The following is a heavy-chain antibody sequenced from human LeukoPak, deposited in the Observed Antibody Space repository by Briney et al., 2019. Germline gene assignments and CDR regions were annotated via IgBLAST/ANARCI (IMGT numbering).Heavy chain of an antibody. V-gene: IGHV4-34*01. CDR1: GGSFSGYY. CDR2: INHSGST. CDR3: ARKAWLLHFDY. D-gene: IGHD3-22*01. J-gene: IGHJ4*02. Sequence: SETLSLTCAVYGGSFSGYYWSWIRQPPGKGLEWIGEINHSGSTNYNPSLKSRVTISVDTSKNQFPLKLSSVTAADTAVYYCARKAWLLHFDYWGQGTLVTVSS.